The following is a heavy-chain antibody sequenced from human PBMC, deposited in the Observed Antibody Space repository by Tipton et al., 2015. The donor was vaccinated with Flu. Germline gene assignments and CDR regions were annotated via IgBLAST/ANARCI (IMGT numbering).Heavy chain of an antibody. D-gene: IGHD3-3*01. CDR3: ARWGNYRELLT. Sequence: SLRLSCAASGFTFSYYGMNWVRLAPGKGLEWVSFISSSGSHTYYADSMRGRFTVSRDDAKNSVYLQMSSLRVEDTAVYYCARWGNYRELLTWGQGTLVTVSS. CDR2: ISSSGSHT. J-gene: IGHJ5*02. V-gene: IGHV3-21*01. CDR1: GFTFSYYG.